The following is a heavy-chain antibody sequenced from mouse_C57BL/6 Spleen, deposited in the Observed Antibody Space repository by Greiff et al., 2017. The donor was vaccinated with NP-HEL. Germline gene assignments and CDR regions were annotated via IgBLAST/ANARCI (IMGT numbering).Heavy chain of an antibody. CDR1: GYAFRSSW. D-gene: IGHD1-1*01. CDR3: ARGGIDYGSSYACAY. Sequence: QVQLQQSGPELVKPGASVKISCKASGYAFRSSWMNWVKQRPGKGLEWIGRIYPGDGDTNYNGKFKGKATLTADKSSSTAYMQLSSLTSEDSAVYFGARGGIDYGSSYACAYWGQGTLVTVSA. V-gene: IGHV1-82*01. J-gene: IGHJ3*01. CDR2: IYPGDGDT.